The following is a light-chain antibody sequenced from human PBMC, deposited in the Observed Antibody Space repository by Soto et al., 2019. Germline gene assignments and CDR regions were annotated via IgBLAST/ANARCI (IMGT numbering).Light chain of an antibody. J-gene: IGKJ2*01. CDR1: QSISQY. CDR2: AAS. V-gene: IGKV1-39*01. Sequence: DIPMTQSSSSLSASVGDRVTITCRASQSISQYLNWYQHKPGKAPKLLIYAASNLQSGVPSRFSGSGSGTDFTLTISSPLPEDFATYYCQQTYRSVTFGQGTKLEI. CDR3: QQTYRSVT.